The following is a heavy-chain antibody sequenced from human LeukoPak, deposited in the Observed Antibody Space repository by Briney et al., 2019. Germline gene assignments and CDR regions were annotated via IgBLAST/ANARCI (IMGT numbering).Heavy chain of an antibody. J-gene: IGHJ5*02. CDR1: GFTFSSYA. CDR3: GKAPIYCSSTSCPWNP. Sequence: GGSLRLSCAASGFTFSSYAMSWVRQAPGKGLEWVSAISGSGGSTYYADSVKGRFTISRDNSKNTLYLQMNSLRAEDTAVYYCGKAPIYCSSTSCPWNPWGQGTLVTVSS. D-gene: IGHD2-2*01. CDR2: ISGSGGST. V-gene: IGHV3-23*01.